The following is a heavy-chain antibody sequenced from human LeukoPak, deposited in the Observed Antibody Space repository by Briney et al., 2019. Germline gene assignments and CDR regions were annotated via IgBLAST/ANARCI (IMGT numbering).Heavy chain of an antibody. V-gene: IGHV1-18*01. CDR3: ARHPDYGDYEGLIDY. D-gene: IGHD4-17*01. J-gene: IGHJ4*02. CDR2: ISAYNGNT. Sequence: ASVTVSCKAPAYTFTIYGISWVRQAPGQGLEWMGWISAYNGNTNYAQKLQGRVTMTTDTSTSTAYMELRSLRSDDTAVYYCARHPDYGDYEGLIDYWGQGTLVTVSS. CDR1: AYTFTIYG.